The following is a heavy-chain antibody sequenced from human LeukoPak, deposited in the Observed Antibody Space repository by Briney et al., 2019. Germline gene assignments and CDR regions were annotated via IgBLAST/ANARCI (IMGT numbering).Heavy chain of an antibody. V-gene: IGHV4-31*03. J-gene: IGHJ4*02. CDR1: GGSISSGGYY. D-gene: IGHD3-9*01. CDR2: IYYSGST. Sequence: SQTLSLTCTVSGGSISSGGYYWSWIRQHPGKGLEWIGYIYYSGSTYYNPSLKSRVTISVDTSKNQFSLKLSSVAAADTAVYYCARGRPRGARYFDWPMAGYFDYWGQGTLVTVSS. CDR3: ARGRPRGARYFDWPMAGYFDY.